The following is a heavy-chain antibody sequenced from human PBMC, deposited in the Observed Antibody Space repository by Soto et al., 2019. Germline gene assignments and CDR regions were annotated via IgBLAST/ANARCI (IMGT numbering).Heavy chain of an antibody. CDR1: GFTFSSYS. D-gene: IGHD6-19*01. CDR2: ISSSSSYI. CDR3: ARVGTEWLPTYYYYYGMDV. J-gene: IGHJ6*02. V-gene: IGHV3-21*01. Sequence: PGGSLRLSCAASGFTFSSYSMNWVRQAPGKGLEWVSSISSSSSYIYYADSVKGRFTISRDNAKNSPYLQMNSLRAEDTAVYYCARVGTEWLPTYYYYYGMDVWGQGTTVTVSS.